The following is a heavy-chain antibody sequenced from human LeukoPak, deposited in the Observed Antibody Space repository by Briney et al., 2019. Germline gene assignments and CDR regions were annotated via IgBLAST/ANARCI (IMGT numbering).Heavy chain of an antibody. D-gene: IGHD2-15*01. V-gene: IGHV3-23*01. CDR1: GFTFSNYA. CDR2: IRGTADNA. Sequence: GGSLRLSCAASGFTFSNYAMSWVRQAPGKGLEWVSAIRGTADNAYYADSVKGRFTISRDNSRSTLYLQMNSLRAEDTAVYYCAKRGYCSGGACYSGAAPHFDYWGQGTLVTVSS. CDR3: AKRGYCSGGACYSGAAPHFDY. J-gene: IGHJ4*02.